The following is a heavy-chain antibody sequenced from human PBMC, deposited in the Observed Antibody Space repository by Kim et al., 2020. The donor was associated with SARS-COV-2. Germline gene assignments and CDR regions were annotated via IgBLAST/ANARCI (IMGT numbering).Heavy chain of an antibody. Sequence: GNTNYNPSLKSRVTISVDTSKNQFSLKLSSVTSADTAVYYCAREDDGLDVWGQGTTVTVSS. J-gene: IGHJ6*02. CDR2: GNT. CDR3: AREDDGLDV. V-gene: IGHV4-59*01.